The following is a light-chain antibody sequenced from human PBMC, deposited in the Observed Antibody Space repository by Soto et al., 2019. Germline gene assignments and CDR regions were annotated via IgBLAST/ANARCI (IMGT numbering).Light chain of an antibody. CDR2: GNS. CDR3: QSYDSSRSGWV. Sequence: QSVLTQPPSVSGAPGQRVTISCTGSSSNIGAGYDVHWYQHLPGTAPKLLIYGNSNRPSGVPDRFSGSKSGTSASLAITGLQAEDEADYYCQSYDSSRSGWVFGGGTKVTVL. CDR1: SSNIGAGYD. J-gene: IGLJ3*02. V-gene: IGLV1-40*01.